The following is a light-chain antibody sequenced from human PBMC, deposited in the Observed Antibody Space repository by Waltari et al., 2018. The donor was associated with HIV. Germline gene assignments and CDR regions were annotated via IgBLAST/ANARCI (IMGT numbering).Light chain of an antibody. CDR1: SSDIGAPYD. Sequence: QSVLTQPPSMSAGPGQRVTISCTGSSSDIGAPYDVHWYQQLPGTAPKLLIYNNNNRPSGVPDRFSGSKSGTSASLAITGLQPEDEAEYFCQSYDNSLKVIFGGGTRLTVL. V-gene: IGLV1-40*01. J-gene: IGLJ2*01. CDR2: NNN. CDR3: QSYDNSLKVI.